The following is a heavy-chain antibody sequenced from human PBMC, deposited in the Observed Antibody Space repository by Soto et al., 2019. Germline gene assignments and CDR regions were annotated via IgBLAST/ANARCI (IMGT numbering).Heavy chain of an antibody. J-gene: IGHJ5*02. V-gene: IGHV1-3*01. Sequence: GASVKVCCKASGYTFTSYAMHWVRQAPGQRLEWMGWINAGNGNTKYSQKFQGRVTITRDTSASTAYMELSSLRSEDTAVYYCARAKDIVVVPAATEGPTNWFDPWGQGTLVTVSS. CDR2: INAGNGNT. CDR3: ARAKDIVVVPAATEGPTNWFDP. D-gene: IGHD2-2*01. CDR1: GYTFTSYA.